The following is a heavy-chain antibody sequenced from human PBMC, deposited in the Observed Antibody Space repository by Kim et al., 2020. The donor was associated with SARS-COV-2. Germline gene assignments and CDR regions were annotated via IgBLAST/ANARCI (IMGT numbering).Heavy chain of an antibody. CDR3: ARRAGAAGISSQIDY. CDR2: IGPDGSET. D-gene: IGHD3-10*01. V-gene: IGHV3-74*01. J-gene: IGHJ4*02. CDR1: GFSFNRHY. Sequence: GGSLRLSCAASGFSFNRHYMHWVRQAPGKGLVWVSRIGPDGSETHYADSVKGRFTISRDNAKNTLFLQMNSLRVEDTAVYLCARRAGAAGISSQIDYWGQGTLVTVS.